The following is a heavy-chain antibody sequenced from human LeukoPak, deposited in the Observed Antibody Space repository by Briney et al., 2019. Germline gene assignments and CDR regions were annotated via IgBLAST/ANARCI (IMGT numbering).Heavy chain of an antibody. CDR2: INPNSGGT. D-gene: IGHD6-13*01. J-gene: IGHJ4*02. V-gene: IGHV1-2*02. Sequence: GASVKVSCKASGYAFTSYYMHWVRQAPGQGLEWMGWINPNSGGTNYAQKFQGRVTMTRDTSINTSYMDLSRLRSDDTAVYYCARGGDSSSWFTSPDYWGQGTLVTVSS. CDR3: ARGGDSSSWFTSPDY. CDR1: GYAFTSYY.